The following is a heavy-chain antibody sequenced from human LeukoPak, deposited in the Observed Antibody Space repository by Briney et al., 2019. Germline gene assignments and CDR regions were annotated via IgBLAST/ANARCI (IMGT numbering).Heavy chain of an antibody. J-gene: IGHJ6*02. CDR3: ARYCSGGSCYSSSYYYYGMDV. Sequence: GGSLRLSCAPSGFTFSSYWMSWVREAPGKGLEWVANIKQDGSEKYYVDSVKGRFTISRDNAKNSLYLQMNSLRAEDTAVYYCARYCSGGSCYSSSYYYYGMDVWGQGTTVTVSS. CDR2: IKQDGSEK. V-gene: IGHV3-7*01. CDR1: GFTFSSYW. D-gene: IGHD2-15*01.